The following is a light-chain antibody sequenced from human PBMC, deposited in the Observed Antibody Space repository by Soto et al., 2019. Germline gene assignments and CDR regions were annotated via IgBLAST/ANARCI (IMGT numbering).Light chain of an antibody. CDR3: QQYNYFWA. V-gene: IGKV1-5*01. CDR2: DAS. CDR1: QSISSW. J-gene: IGKJ1*01. Sequence: DIPMTQSPSTLSASVGDRVTITCRASQSISSWLAWYQQKPGKAPKLLIYDASNLESGVPSRFSGGGSGTEFSLTISSLQPDDFATYYCQQYNYFWAFDQGTRVEIK.